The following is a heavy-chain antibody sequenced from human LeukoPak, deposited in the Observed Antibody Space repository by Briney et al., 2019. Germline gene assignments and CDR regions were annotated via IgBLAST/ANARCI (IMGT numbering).Heavy chain of an antibody. CDR3: ASKLTAVAGYFDC. J-gene: IGHJ4*02. V-gene: IGHV4-4*02. CDR1: GGSISSNKW. D-gene: IGHD6-19*01. CDR2: IHHSGST. Sequence: GTLSLTCAVSGGSISSNKWWSWVRQPPGKGLEWIGEIHHSGSTNYNPSLKSRVTISVDKSKNQFSLKLSSVTAADTAVYYCASKLTAVAGYFDCWGQGTLVTVSS.